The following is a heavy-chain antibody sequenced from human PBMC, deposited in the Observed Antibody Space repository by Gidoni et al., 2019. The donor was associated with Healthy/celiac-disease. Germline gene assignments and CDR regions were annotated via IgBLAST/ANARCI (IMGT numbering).Heavy chain of an antibody. Sequence: QVQLAQPGAEVKKPGSSVTVSCQPSGGTFSSHAITWVRQAPGQGLEWMGRIIPILGIANYAQKSQGRVTITADKSTSTAYMELSSLRSEDTAVYYCARQCSSTSCYIYGMDVWGQGTTVTVSS. CDR1: GGTFSSHA. D-gene: IGHD2-2*02. J-gene: IGHJ6*02. CDR2: IIPILGIA. CDR3: ARQCSSTSCYIYGMDV. V-gene: IGHV1-69*04.